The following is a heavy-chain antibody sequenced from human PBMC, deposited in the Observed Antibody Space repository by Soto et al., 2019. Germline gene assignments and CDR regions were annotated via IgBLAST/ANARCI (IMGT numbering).Heavy chain of an antibody. CDR3: MRSAVSPFGGLIGPFDS. CDR1: GFSFTKNA. CDR2: VNAANGNT. J-gene: IGHJ4*02. V-gene: IGHV1-3*05. D-gene: IGHD3-16*02. Sequence: QVQLVQSGAEEKKPGASVTVSCKASGFSFTKNAIHWVRQAPGQRLEWMGWVNAANGNTKYSQKFQGRVTISRDTSASTAHMELTNLRPEDTAVYYCMRSAVSPFGGLIGPFDSWGQGTLVTVPS.